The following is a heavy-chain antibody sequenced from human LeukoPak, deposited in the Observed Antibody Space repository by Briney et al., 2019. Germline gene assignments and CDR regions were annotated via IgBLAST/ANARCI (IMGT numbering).Heavy chain of an antibody. Sequence: PGGSLRLSCAASGFTFDDYAMHWVRQAPGKGLEWVSGISWNSGSIGYADSVKGRFTISRDNAKNSLYLQMNSLRAEDTAVYYCARDLQSFDLWGRGTLVTVSS. J-gene: IGHJ2*01. D-gene: IGHD4-11*01. CDR3: ARDLQSFDL. V-gene: IGHV3-9*01. CDR2: ISWNSGSI. CDR1: GFTFDDYA.